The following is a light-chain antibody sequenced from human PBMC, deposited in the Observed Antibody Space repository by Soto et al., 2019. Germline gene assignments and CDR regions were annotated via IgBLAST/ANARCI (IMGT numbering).Light chain of an antibody. CDR3: VLYMGSGSWV. CDR2: STN. J-gene: IGLJ3*02. Sequence: QAVVTQEPSFSVSPGGTVTLTCGLSSGSVSTNYYPSWYQQTPGQAPRTLIYSTNTRSSGVPDRFSGSILGNKAALTITGAQADDESDYYCVLYMGSGSWVFGGGTKLTVL. CDR1: SGSVSTNYY. V-gene: IGLV8-61*01.